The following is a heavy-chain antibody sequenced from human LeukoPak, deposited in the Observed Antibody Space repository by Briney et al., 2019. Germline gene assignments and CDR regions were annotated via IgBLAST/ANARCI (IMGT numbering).Heavy chain of an antibody. V-gene: IGHV3-30*19. Sequence: GGSLRLSCAASGFTFSSYGMHWVRQAPGKGLEWVAVISYDGSNKYYADSVKGRFTISRDNSKNTLYLQMNSLRAEDTAVYYCARDLIAVAGTYYYGMDVWGQGTTVTVSS. J-gene: IGHJ6*02. CDR3: ARDLIAVAGTYYYGMDV. CDR2: ISYDGSNK. CDR1: GFTFSSYG. D-gene: IGHD6-19*01.